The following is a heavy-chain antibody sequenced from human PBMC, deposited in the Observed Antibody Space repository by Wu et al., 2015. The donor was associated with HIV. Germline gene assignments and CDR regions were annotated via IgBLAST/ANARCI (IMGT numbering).Heavy chain of an antibody. D-gene: IGHD3-22*01. CDR3: ASTSGSGYYPWDAFDI. V-gene: IGHV1-69*05. CDR1: GGTFSSYA. J-gene: IGHJ3*02. CDR2: IIPIFGTA. Sequence: QVQLVQSGAEVKKPGSSVKVSCKASGGTFSSYAISWVRQAPGQGLEWMGGIIPIFGTANYAQKFQGRVTITTDESTSTAYMELSSLRSEDTAVYYCASTSGSGYYPWDAFDIWGQGTMVTVSS.